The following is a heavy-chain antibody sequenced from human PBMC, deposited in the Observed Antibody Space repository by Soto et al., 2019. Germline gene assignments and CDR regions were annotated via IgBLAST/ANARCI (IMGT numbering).Heavy chain of an antibody. CDR1: GFTFNNFW. CDR2: INTDGSVT. CDR3: ARQTGLGATNY. J-gene: IGHJ4*02. D-gene: IGHD1-26*01. V-gene: IGHV3-74*01. Sequence: GGSLRLSCAGSGFTFNNFWMHWVRQAPGKGLVWVARINTDGSVTSHADSVKGRFTISRDNAKSTLYLQMNSLRAEDSARYYCARQTGLGATNYWGRGTLVTVSS.